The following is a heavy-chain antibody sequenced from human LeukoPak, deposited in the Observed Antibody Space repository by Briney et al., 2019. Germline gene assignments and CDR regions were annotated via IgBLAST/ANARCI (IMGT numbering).Heavy chain of an antibody. D-gene: IGHD6-13*01. V-gene: IGHV1-69*04. Sequence: SVKVSCKASGGTFSSYTISWVRQAPGQGLEWMGRIIPILGIANYAQKFQGRVTITADKSTSTAYMELSSLRSEDTAVYYCARDGIAGKDYYYYMDVWGKGTTVTVSS. CDR1: GGTFSSYT. CDR2: IIPILGIA. J-gene: IGHJ6*03. CDR3: ARDGIAGKDYYYYMDV.